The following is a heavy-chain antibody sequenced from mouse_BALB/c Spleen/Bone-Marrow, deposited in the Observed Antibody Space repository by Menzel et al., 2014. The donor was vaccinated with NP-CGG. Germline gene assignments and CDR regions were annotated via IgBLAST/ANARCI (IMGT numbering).Heavy chain of an antibody. J-gene: IGHJ3*01. Sequence: EVQLQQSGPGLVKPSQSLSLTCSVTGYSITSGYYWNWIRQFPGNKLEWMGYISYDGSNNYNPSLKNRISITRDTSKNQFFLKLNSVTTEDTATYYCARSPLDRPFAYWGQGTLVTGSA. CDR1: GYSITSGYY. V-gene: IGHV3-6*02. CDR3: ARSPLDRPFAY. CDR2: ISYDGSN. D-gene: IGHD2-14*01.